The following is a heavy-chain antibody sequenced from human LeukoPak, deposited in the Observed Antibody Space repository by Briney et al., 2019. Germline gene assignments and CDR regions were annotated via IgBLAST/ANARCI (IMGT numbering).Heavy chain of an antibody. J-gene: IGHJ4*02. V-gene: IGHV4-39*01. Sequence: WETLCLTCTVSGGSISSSSYYWGCIRQPPGKGLEWLATIYHIGTTHYSPSLSSRVTMSVDTSKNQFSLKLNSVTAADTAVYYCARQTGTTPFDYYDYWGQGTLVTASS. CDR3: ARQTGTTPFDYYDY. D-gene: IGHD1-1*01. CDR1: GGSISSSSYY. CDR2: IYHIGTT.